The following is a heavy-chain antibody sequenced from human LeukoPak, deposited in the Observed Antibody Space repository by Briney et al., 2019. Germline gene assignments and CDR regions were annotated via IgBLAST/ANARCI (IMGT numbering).Heavy chain of an antibody. Sequence: PSETLSLTCAVYGGSFSGHYWSWIRQPPGKGLEWIGEINHSGSTNYNPSLKSRVTISVATSKNQFSLKLSSVTAADTAVYYCARAPRRSITMIVMPRGYYFDYWGQGTLVTVSS. J-gene: IGHJ4*02. CDR1: GGSFSGHY. D-gene: IGHD3-22*01. CDR2: INHSGST. V-gene: IGHV4-34*01. CDR3: ARAPRRSITMIVMPRGYYFDY.